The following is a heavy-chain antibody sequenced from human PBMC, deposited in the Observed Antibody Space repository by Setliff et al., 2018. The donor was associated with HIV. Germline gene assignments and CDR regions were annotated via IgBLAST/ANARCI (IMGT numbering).Heavy chain of an antibody. CDR3: AKDRRNSGTYSDY. CDR2: IWYDGSNK. D-gene: IGHD1-26*01. V-gene: IGHV3-30*02. Sequence: PGGSLRLSCAASGFTFSTSGMHWVRQAPGKGLEWVAVIWYDGSNKYYSDSVKGRFTISRDNSKNTLYLQMNSLRAEDTAVYYCAKDRRNSGTYSDYWARELWSPSPQ. J-gene: IGHJ4*02. CDR1: GFTFSTSG.